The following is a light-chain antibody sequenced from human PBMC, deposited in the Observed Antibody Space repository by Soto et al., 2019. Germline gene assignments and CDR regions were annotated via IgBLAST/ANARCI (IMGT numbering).Light chain of an antibody. J-gene: IGKJ4*01. V-gene: IGKV3D-15*01. CDR1: QSVSNN. Sequence: EIVMTQSPATLSVSPGERVTLSCRASQSVSNNLVWYQQKPGQAPRLLIFGASYRATGIPARFSGSGSGTEFNLTISSLQSEDFAVYFCQQYDDWLRLTFGGGTKVDI. CDR2: GAS. CDR3: QQYDDWLRLT.